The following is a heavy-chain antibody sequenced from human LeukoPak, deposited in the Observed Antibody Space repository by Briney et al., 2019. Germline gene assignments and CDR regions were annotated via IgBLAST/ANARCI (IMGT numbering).Heavy chain of an antibody. Sequence: GGSLRLSCAASGFTFSSNAMSWVRQAPGKGLEWVSAISGSGGSTYYADSVKGRFTISRDNSKNTLYLQINSLRAEDTAVYYWAKDPKGGDFADGMDVWGQGTTVTVSS. CDR2: ISGSGGST. CDR1: GFTFSSNA. D-gene: IGHD1-26*01. V-gene: IGHV3-23*01. CDR3: AKDPKGGDFADGMDV. J-gene: IGHJ6*02.